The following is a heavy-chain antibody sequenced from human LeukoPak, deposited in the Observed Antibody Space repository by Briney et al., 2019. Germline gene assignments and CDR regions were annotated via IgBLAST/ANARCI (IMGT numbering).Heavy chain of an antibody. CDR2: ISYDGSNK. Sequence: GRSLRLSCAASGFTFSSYAMHWVRQAPGKGLEWGAVISYDGSNKYYADSVKGRFTISRDNSKNTLYLQMNSLRAEDTAVYYCARAYSTAAAGTGQFDYWGQGTLVTVSS. CDR3: ARAYSTAAAGTGQFDY. J-gene: IGHJ4*02. CDR1: GFTFSSYA. D-gene: IGHD6-13*01. V-gene: IGHV3-30-3*01.